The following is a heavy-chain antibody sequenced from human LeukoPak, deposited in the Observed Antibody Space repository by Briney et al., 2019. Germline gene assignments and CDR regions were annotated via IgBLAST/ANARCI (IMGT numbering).Heavy chain of an antibody. CDR3: AKLYYDYIWGSYRSYFFDS. CDR1: GFTVSSNF. D-gene: IGHD3-16*02. CDR2: IYSGGST. V-gene: IGHV3-53*01. J-gene: IGHJ4*02. Sequence: GGSLRLSCAASGFTVSSNFMSWVRQAPGKGLEWVSLIYSGGSTYYADSVKGRFTISRDNYKNTLYLQMNRLRAEDTALYYCAKLYYDYIWGSYRSYFFDSWGQGTLSTVSS.